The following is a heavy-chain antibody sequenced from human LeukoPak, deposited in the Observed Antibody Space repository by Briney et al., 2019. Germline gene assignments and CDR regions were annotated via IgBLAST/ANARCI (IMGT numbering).Heavy chain of an antibody. Sequence: PGGSLRLSSAASGFTFSSYEMNWVRQAPGKGLEWVSYISSSGSTIYYADSVKGRFTISRDNAKNSLYLQMNSLRAEDTAVYYCARGLVGYSYGYYWGQGTLVTVSS. V-gene: IGHV3-48*03. CDR1: GFTFSSYE. J-gene: IGHJ4*02. CDR2: ISSSGSTI. CDR3: ARGLVGYSYGYY. D-gene: IGHD5-18*01.